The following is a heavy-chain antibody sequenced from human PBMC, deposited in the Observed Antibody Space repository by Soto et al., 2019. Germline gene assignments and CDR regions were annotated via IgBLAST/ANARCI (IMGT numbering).Heavy chain of an antibody. CDR3: ARGLLDDYIWGSYRDDAFDI. CDR1: GYTLSSYD. CDR2: MNPNSGNT. V-gene: IGHV1-8*01. Sequence: ALVKVSRKASGYTLSSYDINCGRHNTGQGLEWMGWMNPNSGNTGYAQKFQGRVTMTRNTSISTAYMELSSLRSEDTAVYYCARGLLDDYIWGSYRDDAFDIWRQGTMVTVSS. J-gene: IGHJ3*02. D-gene: IGHD3-16*02.